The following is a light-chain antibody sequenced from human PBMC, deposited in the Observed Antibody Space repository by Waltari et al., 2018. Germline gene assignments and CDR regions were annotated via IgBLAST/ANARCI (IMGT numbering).Light chain of an antibody. CDR3: QMYVRLPVT. CDR1: QLVSRTL. V-gene: IGKV3-20*01. J-gene: IGKJ1*01. Sequence: SCSAMQLVSRTLCVCQQKHGQAPRRLIYDASSRATGTPDRCSGGGSGTDFSLTIIRPEPEDFAVYYCQMYVRLPVTFGQGTKVEI. CDR2: DAS.